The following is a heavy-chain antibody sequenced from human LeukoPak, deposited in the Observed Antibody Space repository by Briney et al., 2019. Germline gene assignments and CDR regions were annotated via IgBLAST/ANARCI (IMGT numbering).Heavy chain of an antibody. V-gene: IGHV3-48*04. D-gene: IGHD3-22*01. CDR1: GFTFSSYG. CDR2: ISSSGSTI. Sequence: AGGSLRLSCAASGFTFSSYGMSWVRQAPGKGLEWVSYISSSGSTIYYADSVKGRFTISRDNAKDSLYLQMNSLRAEDTAVYYCARDLDNYDSSGSYDYWGQGTLVTVSS. CDR3: ARDLDNYDSSGSYDY. J-gene: IGHJ4*02.